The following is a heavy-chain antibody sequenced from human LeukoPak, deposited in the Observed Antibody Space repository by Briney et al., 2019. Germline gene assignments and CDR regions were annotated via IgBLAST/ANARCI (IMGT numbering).Heavy chain of an antibody. V-gene: IGHV4-39*07. CDR3: ARGLGDYSTSWFPVSAY. CDR1: GGSISSSSYY. J-gene: IGHJ4*02. CDR2: IYYSGST. Sequence: SETLSLTCTVSGGSISSSSYYWGWIRQPPGKGLEWIGSIYYSGSTYYNPSLKSRVTISVDTSKNQFSLKLSSVTAADTAVYYCARGLGDYSTSWFPVSAYWGQGTLVTVSS. D-gene: IGHD6-13*01.